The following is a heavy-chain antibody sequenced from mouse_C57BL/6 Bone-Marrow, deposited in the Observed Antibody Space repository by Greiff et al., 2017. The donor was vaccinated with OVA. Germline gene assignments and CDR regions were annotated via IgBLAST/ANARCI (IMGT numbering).Heavy chain of an antibody. CDR2: ITSKSNNYAT. CDR1: GFSFNTYA. J-gene: IGHJ1*03. Sequence: EVKLMESGGGLVQPKGSLKLSCAASGFSFNTYAMNWVRQAPGKGLEWVARITSKSNNYATYYADSVKDRFTISRDDSESMLYLQMNNLKTEDTAMYYCVRHDVYWYFDVWGTGTTVTVSS. CDR3: VRHDVYWYFDV. D-gene: IGHD2-3*01. V-gene: IGHV10-1*01.